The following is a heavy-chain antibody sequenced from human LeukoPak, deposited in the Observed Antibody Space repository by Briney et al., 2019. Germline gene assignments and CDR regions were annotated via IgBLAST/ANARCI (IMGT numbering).Heavy chain of an antibody. J-gene: IGHJ4*02. Sequence: PGGSLRLSCAASGFTFSDYYMSWIRQAPGKGLEWVSYISSSSSYKNYADSVKGRFTISRDNAKNSLYLQMNSLRAEDTAVYYCARVGSIVAAGTLDYWGQGTLVTVSS. V-gene: IGHV3-11*05. CDR2: ISSSSSYK. D-gene: IGHD6-13*01. CDR3: ARVGSIVAAGTLDY. CDR1: GFTFSDYY.